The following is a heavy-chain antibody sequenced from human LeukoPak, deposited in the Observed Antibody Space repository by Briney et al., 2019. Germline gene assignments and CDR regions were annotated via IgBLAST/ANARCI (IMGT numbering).Heavy chain of an antibody. D-gene: IGHD3-22*01. CDR2: ISYSGST. CDR1: GGSISSYF. Sequence: PSETLSLTCTVSGGSISSYFWSWIRQPPGKGLEWIGYISYSGSTNYNPSLKSRVTISIDASKNQLSLKLSSVTAADTAVYYCARGVDSGYYFPFDYWGQGTLVTVSS. CDR3: ARGVDSGYYFPFDY. V-gene: IGHV4-59*01. J-gene: IGHJ4*02.